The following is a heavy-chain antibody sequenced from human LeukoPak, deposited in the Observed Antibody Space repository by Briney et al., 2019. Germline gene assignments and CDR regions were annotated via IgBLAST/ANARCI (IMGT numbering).Heavy chain of an antibody. CDR3: AKKPIAVAGPWRFDP. CDR2: ISGSGGST. CDR1: GFTFSSYA. J-gene: IGHJ5*02. Sequence: GGSLRLSCAASGFTFSSYAMSWVRQAPGKGLEWVSAISGSGGSTYYAASVKGRFTISRDNSKNTLYLQMNSLRAEDTAVYYCAKKPIAVAGPWRFDPWGQGTLVTVSS. D-gene: IGHD6-19*01. V-gene: IGHV3-23*01.